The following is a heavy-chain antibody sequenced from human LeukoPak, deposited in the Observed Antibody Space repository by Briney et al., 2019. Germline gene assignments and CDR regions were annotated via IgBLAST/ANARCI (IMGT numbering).Heavy chain of an antibody. D-gene: IGHD1-26*01. J-gene: IGHJ4*02. CDR1: GGSISSYY. Sequence: SETLSLTCTVSGGSISSYYWSWIRQPAGKGLEWVGRIYTSGSTNYNASLKSRVSMSVHTSKNQFSLKLSSVTAADTAVFYCARENSGSYREFDYWGQGTLVTVSS. CDR3: ARENSGSYREFDY. V-gene: IGHV4-4*07. CDR2: IYTSGST.